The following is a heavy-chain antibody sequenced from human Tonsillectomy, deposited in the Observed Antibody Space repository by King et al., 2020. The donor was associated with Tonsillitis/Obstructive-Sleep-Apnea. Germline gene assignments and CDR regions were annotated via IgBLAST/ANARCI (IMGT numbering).Heavy chain of an antibody. CDR1: GVSVDSGGYY. V-gene: IGHV4-31*03. CDR2: IYHSGST. Sequence: QLQESGPGLVRPSQTLSLTCSVSGVSVDSGGYYWTWLRQGPGKGLEWIGYIYHSGSTQFNPSLDHRVSISRDTSKNLFSLKLTSVTAANAAMYFCARIIASRPVVYYMDVWGKGTTVTVSS. J-gene: IGHJ6*03. D-gene: IGHD6-6*01. CDR3: ARIIASRPVVYYMDV.